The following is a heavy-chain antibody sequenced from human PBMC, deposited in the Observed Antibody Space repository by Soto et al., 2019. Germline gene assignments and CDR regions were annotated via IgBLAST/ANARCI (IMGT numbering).Heavy chain of an antibody. Sequence: QVQLVQSGAEVKTPGASVKVSCKASGYTFATYDITWVRQAPGQGLEWMGWMNPNSGNTGYAEKFQGRLTMTRDTALSVAHMELSRLRNEDAAEYYCARSDGYNFNWLDSWGQGTLVTVSA. CDR3: ARSDGYNFNWLDS. CDR2: MNPNSGNT. D-gene: IGHD2-21*01. CDR1: GYTFATYD. V-gene: IGHV1-8*01. J-gene: IGHJ5*01.